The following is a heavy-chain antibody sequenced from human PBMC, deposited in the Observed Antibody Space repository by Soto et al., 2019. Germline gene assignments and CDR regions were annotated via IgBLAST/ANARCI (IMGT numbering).Heavy chain of an antibody. CDR1: GFTFNNHG. Sequence: QVQLVESGGGVVQPGRSLTLSCAASGFTFNNHGMQWVRQAPGKGLEWVAVISYDGKVKYYTDSVKGRFTISRDTSKSTLVLQMNSLIPEDTAVYYCAKETGQAGSSYGAYFDYWGLGILVTVSS. V-gene: IGHV3-30*18. D-gene: IGHD5-18*01. CDR2: ISYDGKVK. J-gene: IGHJ4*02. CDR3: AKETGQAGSSYGAYFDY.